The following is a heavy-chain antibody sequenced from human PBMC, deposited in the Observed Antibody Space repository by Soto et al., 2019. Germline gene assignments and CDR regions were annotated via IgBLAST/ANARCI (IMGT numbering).Heavy chain of an antibody. CDR2: IYYSGST. CDR1: GGSISSYY. D-gene: IGHD5-18*01. Sequence: SETLSLTCTVSGGSISSYYWSWIRQPPGKGLEWIGYIYYSGSTYYNPSLKSRVTISVDTSKNQFSLKLSSVTAADTAVYYCARHDVDTAMVGGAFDIWGQGTMVTVSS. J-gene: IGHJ3*02. V-gene: IGHV4-59*08. CDR3: ARHDVDTAMVGGAFDI.